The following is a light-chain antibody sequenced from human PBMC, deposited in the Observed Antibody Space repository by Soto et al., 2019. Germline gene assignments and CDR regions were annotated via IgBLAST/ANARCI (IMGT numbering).Light chain of an antibody. CDR2: GAS. V-gene: IGKV1-12*01. J-gene: IGKJ5*01. Sequence: DIQMTQSPPSVSASVGDRATITCRASQDVGKWLAWYQQKPGKAPTLLIHGASSLQSGVPPRYSGSGYGTDFTLTISSLQPEDFATYYCQQANSFPITFGQRTRPAI. CDR3: QQANSFPIT. CDR1: QDVGKW.